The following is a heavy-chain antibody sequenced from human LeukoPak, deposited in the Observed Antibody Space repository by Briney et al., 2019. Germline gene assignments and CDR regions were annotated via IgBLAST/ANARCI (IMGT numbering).Heavy chain of an antibody. CDR3: ARKVYGSGSYYFDY. D-gene: IGHD3-10*01. J-gene: IGHJ4*02. CDR1: GFTFSSYD. Sequence: PGGSLRLSCAASGFTFSSYDMHWVRQATGKGLEWVSAIGTAGDTYYPGSVKGRFTISRENAKNSLYLQMNSLRAGDTAVYYCARKVYGSGSYYFDYWGQGTLVTVSS. CDR2: IGTAGDT. V-gene: IGHV3-13*01.